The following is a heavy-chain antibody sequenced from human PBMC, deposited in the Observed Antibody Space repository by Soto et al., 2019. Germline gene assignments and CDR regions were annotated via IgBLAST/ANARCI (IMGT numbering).Heavy chain of an antibody. CDR1: GYTFTSYG. CDR2: ISAYNGNT. V-gene: IGHV1-18*01. CDR3: ARSGYCSGGSCSPYYYYMDV. D-gene: IGHD2-15*01. Sequence: ASVKVSCKASGYTFTSYGISWVRQAPGQGLEWMGWISAYNGNTNYAQKLQGRVTMTTDTSTSTAYMELRSLRSDDTAVYYCARSGYCSGGSCSPYYYYMDVWGKGTTVTVSS. J-gene: IGHJ6*03.